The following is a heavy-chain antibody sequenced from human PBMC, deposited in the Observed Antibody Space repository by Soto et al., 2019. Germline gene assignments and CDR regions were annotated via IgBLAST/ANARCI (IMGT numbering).Heavy chain of an antibody. CDR1: GYTFTTYY. CDR3: ARDKRMPTDSSINGLDV. CDR2: INPSAGTT. D-gene: IGHD3-22*01. Sequence: QVPLVQSGAEVKKPGASVKVSCKPSGYTFTTYYIHWVRQAPGQGLERLGIINPSAGTTSYAEKFEGRVIMTRDTSTSTVYMELSSLGSEDTAVYYCARDKRMPTDSSINGLDVWGQGATVTVSS. J-gene: IGHJ6*02. V-gene: IGHV1-46*01.